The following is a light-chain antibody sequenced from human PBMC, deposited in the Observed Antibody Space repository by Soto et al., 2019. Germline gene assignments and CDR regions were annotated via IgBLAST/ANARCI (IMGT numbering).Light chain of an antibody. J-gene: IGKJ5*01. V-gene: IGKV1-16*02. CDR2: AAS. Sequence: DIQMTQSPSSLSASVGDKVTITCRASQDISNSLGWFQQKPGKAPKSLIYAASSLQSGVPSKFSGSGSGTEXXXXXSXXXXXXFATYYCRQYKSYPITFGQGTRLEIK. CDR3: RQYKSYPIT. CDR1: QDISNS.